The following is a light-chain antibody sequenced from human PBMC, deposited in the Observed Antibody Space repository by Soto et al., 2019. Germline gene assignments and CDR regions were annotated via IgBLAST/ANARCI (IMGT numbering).Light chain of an antibody. CDR3: QSYDMSLNNYV. V-gene: IGLV1-40*01. J-gene: IGLJ1*01. CDR1: SSNIGAPYD. Sequence: HSVLTHPPSVSGAPGHTVTISFTGSSSNIGAPYDVHWYQHLPGTAPKLLIYGGNNRPSGVPDRFSGSRSGTSASLDITGLQAEDEAAYFCQSYDMSLNNYVFGTGTKVTVL. CDR2: GGN.